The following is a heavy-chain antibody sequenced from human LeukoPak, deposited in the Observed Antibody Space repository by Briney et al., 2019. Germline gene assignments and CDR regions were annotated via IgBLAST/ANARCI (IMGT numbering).Heavy chain of an antibody. CDR1: GYTFTGYY. V-gene: IGHV1-2*02. D-gene: IGHD2-2*01. CDR2: INPNSGGT. J-gene: IGHJ4*02. CDR3: ARDPGGGIVVVPAALGFDY. Sequence: ASVKVSCKASGYTFTGYYMHWVRQAPGQGLEWMGWINPNSGGTNYAQKFQGRVTMTRDTSISKAYMELSRLRSDDAAGYYCARDPGGGIVVVPAALGFDYWGQGTLVTVSS.